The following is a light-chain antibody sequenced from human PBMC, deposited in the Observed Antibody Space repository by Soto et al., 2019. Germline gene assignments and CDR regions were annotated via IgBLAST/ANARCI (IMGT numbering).Light chain of an antibody. CDR2: GAS. J-gene: IGKJ1*01. CDR3: QHYNNWPRT. V-gene: IGKV3-15*01. CDR1: QSVSSN. Sequence: EIVMTQSPATLSVSPGERATLSCRASQSVSSNLAWYQQNPGQAPRLLIYGASTRATGIPARFSGSGSGTEFTLTICSLQSEDFAVYYCQHYNNWPRTFGQGTKVEIK.